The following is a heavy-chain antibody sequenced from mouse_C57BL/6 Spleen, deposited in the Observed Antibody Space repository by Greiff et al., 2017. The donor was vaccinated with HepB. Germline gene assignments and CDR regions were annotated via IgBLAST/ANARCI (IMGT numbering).Heavy chain of an antibody. CDR1: GYTFTSYW. CDR3: TSDDYDEHFDV. Sequence: VHVKQSGTVLARPGASVKMSCKTSGYTFTSYWMHWVKQRPGQGLEWIGAIYPGNSDTSYNQKFKGKAKLTAVTSASTAYMELSSLTNEDSAVYYCTSDDYDEHFDVWGTGTTVTVSS. CDR2: IYPGNSDT. D-gene: IGHD2-4*01. J-gene: IGHJ1*03. V-gene: IGHV1-5*01.